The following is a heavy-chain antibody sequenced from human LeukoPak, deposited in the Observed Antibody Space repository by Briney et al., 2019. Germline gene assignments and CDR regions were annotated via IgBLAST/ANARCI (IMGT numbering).Heavy chain of an antibody. Sequence: KASETLSLTCTVSGGSISSYYWSWIRQPPGKGLEWIGYIYTSGSTSYNPSLKSRVTISVDTSKNQFSLKLSSVTAADTAVYYCARHRVRQLAYFDYWGQGTLVTVSS. CDR2: IYTSGST. CDR3: ARHRVRQLAYFDY. J-gene: IGHJ4*02. V-gene: IGHV4-4*09. D-gene: IGHD6-13*01. CDR1: GGSISSYY.